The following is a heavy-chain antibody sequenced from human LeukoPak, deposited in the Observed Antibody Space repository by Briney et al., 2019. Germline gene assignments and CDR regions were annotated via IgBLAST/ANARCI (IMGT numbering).Heavy chain of an antibody. CDR2: IGSSGSYI. V-gene: IGHV3-21*01. J-gene: IGHJ4*02. CDR3: ARSGYTYGFDY. D-gene: IGHD5-18*01. CDR1: GFSFSTYT. Sequence: GGSLRLSCAASGFSFSTYTMNWVRQAPGKGLEWVSSIGSSGSYIFYADSVKGRFTISRDNAKNSLYLQMNSLSAEDTAVYYCARSGYTYGFDYWGQGILVTVSS.